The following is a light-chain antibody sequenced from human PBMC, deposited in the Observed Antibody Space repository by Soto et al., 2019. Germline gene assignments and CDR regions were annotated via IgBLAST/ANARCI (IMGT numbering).Light chain of an antibody. Sequence: EIVMTQSPVTLSLSPGERATLSCRASQSVSSSYLAWYQQKPGQAPRLLIYGASSRAAGIPDRFSGSGSGTDFTLTISRLEPEDCAVYYCQQYGRSPLTFGGGTKVDIK. CDR1: QSVSSSY. CDR3: QQYGRSPLT. J-gene: IGKJ4*01. V-gene: IGKV3-20*01. CDR2: GAS.